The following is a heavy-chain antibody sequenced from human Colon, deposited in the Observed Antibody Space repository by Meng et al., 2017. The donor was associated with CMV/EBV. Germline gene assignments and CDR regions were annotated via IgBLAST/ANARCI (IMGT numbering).Heavy chain of an antibody. J-gene: IGHJ6*02. D-gene: IGHD3-3*01. Sequence: ASVMVSCKASGYVFIGYYIHWLRQAPGRGLEWMGWIKPNTGTPKYSQKFQGRVTVTRVPSISTTYMELGSLTSDDTAVYYCARGGARDYGVEVAAHWDYYYGVDVWGQGTTVTVSS. CDR3: ARGGARDYGVEVAAHWDYYYGVDV. CDR1: GYVFIGYY. V-gene: IGHV1-2*02. CDR2: IKPNTGTP.